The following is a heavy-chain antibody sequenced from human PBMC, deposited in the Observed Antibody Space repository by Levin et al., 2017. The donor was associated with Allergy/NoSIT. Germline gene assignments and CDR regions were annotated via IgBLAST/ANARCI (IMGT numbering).Heavy chain of an antibody. CDR3: ARDGRMVTTETEHFDC. V-gene: IGHV3-48*01. Sequence: PGGSLRLSCAASGFTFSSYTMNWVRQAPGKGLEWFSYISSSSSTIYYADSVKGRFTISRDNAKKSLYLQMNSLRAEDTAVYFCARDGRMVTTETEHFDCWGQGTLVTVSS. CDR2: ISSSSSTI. D-gene: IGHD2-21*02. J-gene: IGHJ4*02. CDR1: GFTFSSYT.